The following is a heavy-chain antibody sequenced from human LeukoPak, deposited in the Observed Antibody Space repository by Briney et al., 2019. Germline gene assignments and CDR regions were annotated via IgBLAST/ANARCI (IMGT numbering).Heavy chain of an antibody. CDR2: MNPNSGNT. Sequence: GASVKVSCKASGYTFTSYDINWVRQATGQVLEWMGWMNPNSGNTGYAQKFQGRVTMTRNTSISTAYMELSSLRSEDTAVYYCARGPLYVGYYDFWSGYYGTDYWGQGTLVTVSS. J-gene: IGHJ4*02. CDR3: ARGPLYVGYYDFWSGYYGTDY. V-gene: IGHV1-8*01. CDR1: GYTFTSYD. D-gene: IGHD3-3*01.